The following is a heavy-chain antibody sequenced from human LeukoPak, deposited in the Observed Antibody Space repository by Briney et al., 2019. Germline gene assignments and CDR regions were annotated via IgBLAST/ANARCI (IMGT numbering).Heavy chain of an antibody. J-gene: IGHJ5*02. CDR3: ARHADIWPVSWFDP. V-gene: IGHV4-4*09. CDR1: DDSIHYYY. CDR2: KYTSGTT. D-gene: IGHD2-2*01. Sequence: PSETLSLTCTVSDDSIHYYYWTWMRQPPGKGLEWIGYKYTSGTTNYNPSLKSRVTMSLDTSKNQFSLRLSSVTAADTAVYDCARHADIWPVSWFDPWGRGILVTVSS.